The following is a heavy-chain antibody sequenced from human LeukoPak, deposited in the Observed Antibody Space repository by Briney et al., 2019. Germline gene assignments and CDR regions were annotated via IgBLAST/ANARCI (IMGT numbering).Heavy chain of an antibody. D-gene: IGHD5-18*01. Sequence: SETLSLTCTVSGGSISSYCWSWIRQPAGKGLEWIGRIYTSGSTNYNPSLKSRVTMSVGTSKNQFSLKLSSVTAADTAVYYCARDQYSYGYYYYYYMDVWGKGTTVTVSS. CDR1: GGSISSYC. V-gene: IGHV4-4*07. J-gene: IGHJ6*03. CDR2: IYTSGST. CDR3: ARDQYSYGYYYYYYMDV.